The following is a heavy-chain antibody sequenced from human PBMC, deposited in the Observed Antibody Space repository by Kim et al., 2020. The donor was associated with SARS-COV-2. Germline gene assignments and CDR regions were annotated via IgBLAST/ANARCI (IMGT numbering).Heavy chain of an antibody. J-gene: IGHJ5*02. CDR1: GFTFSSNW. V-gene: IGHV3-7*01. CDR2: INNDGKEK. Sequence: GGSLRLSCEASGFTFSSNWMSWVRQAPGKGLEGVANINNDGKEKYYVDSVKGRFTISRDKAENSLYLQMNSLRAEDTAIYYWAMTVAPGTVDAWGQGTL. CDR3: AMTVAPGTVDA. D-gene: IGHD6-19*01.